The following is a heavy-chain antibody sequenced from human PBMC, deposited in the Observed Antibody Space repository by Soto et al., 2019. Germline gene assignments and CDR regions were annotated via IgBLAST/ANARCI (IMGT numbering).Heavy chain of an antibody. CDR3: ARGKRAPLPMYYYGMDV. CDR1: GFTFSSYW. V-gene: IGHV3-74*01. Sequence: GGSLRLSCAASGFTFSSYWMHWVRQAPGKGLVWVSRINIDGSSTSYADSVKGRFTISRDNAKNTLYLQMNSLRAEDTAVYYCARGKRAPLPMYYYGMDVWGQGTKVTVSS. J-gene: IGHJ6*02. D-gene: IGHD2-2*01. CDR2: INIDGSST.